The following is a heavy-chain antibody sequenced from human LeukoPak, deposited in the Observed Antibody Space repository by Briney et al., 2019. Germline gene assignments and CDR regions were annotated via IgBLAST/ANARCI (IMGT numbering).Heavy chain of an antibody. D-gene: IGHD6-19*01. J-gene: IGHJ4*02. Sequence: SETLSLTCTVSVGSISSSSYYWGWIRQPPGKGLEWIGSIYYSGSTYYNPSLKSRVTISVATSKNQFPLKVRPLTAADTAVYYCARGYSSGWVDYWGQGTLVTVSS. V-gene: IGHV4-39*01. CDR1: VGSISSSSYY. CDR2: IYYSGST. CDR3: ARGYSSGWVDY.